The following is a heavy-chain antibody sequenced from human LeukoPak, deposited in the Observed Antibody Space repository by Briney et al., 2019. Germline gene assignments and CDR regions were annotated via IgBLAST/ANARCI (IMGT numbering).Heavy chain of an antibody. CDR1: GFTFSSYA. Sequence: PGGSLRLSCAASGFTFSSYAMSWVRQAPGKGLEWVSAISGSGGSTYYADSVKGRFTISRDNSKNTLYLQMNSLRAEDTAVYYCAIDYVWGSYRYSYQGLLDYWAQGTLVTVSS. V-gene: IGHV3-23*01. J-gene: IGHJ4*02. CDR2: ISGSGGST. D-gene: IGHD3-16*02. CDR3: AIDYVWGSYRYSYQGLLDY.